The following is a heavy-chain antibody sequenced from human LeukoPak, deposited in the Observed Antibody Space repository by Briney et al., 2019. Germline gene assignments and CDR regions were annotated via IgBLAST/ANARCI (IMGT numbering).Heavy chain of an antibody. D-gene: IGHD4-17*01. CDR2: IYHSGST. Sequence: PSETLSLTCTVSGYSISSGYYWGWIRQPPGKGLEWIGSIYHSGSTYYNPSLKSRVTISVDTSKNQFSLKLSSVTAADTAVYYCARDSHDYGDYDEDEDDAFDIWGQGTMVTVSS. CDR1: GYSISSGYY. J-gene: IGHJ3*02. CDR3: ARDSHDYGDYDEDEDDAFDI. V-gene: IGHV4-38-2*02.